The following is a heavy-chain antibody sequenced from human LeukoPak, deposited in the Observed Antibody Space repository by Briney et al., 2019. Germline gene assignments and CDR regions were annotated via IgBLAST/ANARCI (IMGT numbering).Heavy chain of an antibody. D-gene: IGHD6-6*01. Sequence: GGSLRLSCAASGFTFSTYNMNWVRQAPGKGLEYVSAISSNGGSTYYANSVKGRFTISRDNSKNTLYLQMGSLRAEDMAVYYCARWGQLAFDYWGQGTLVTVSS. J-gene: IGHJ4*02. CDR2: ISSNGGST. CDR3: ARWGQLAFDY. CDR1: GFTFSTYN. V-gene: IGHV3-64*01.